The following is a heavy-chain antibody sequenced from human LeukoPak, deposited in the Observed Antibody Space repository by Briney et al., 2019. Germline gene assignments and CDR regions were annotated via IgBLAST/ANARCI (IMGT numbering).Heavy chain of an antibody. CDR1: GFTFTTYW. D-gene: IGHD3-16*01. CDR2: FNGDGCNS. V-gene: IGHV3-74*01. CDR3: ASTSPTCHFDF. J-gene: IGHJ4*02. Sequence: PGGSLRLSCVAPGFTFTTYWMLWVRQSPEKGLVWVSRFNGDGCNSNYADSVKGRFTISRDNLRNTVYLQMNGLRAEDTALYYCASTSPTCHFDFWGQGNLVSVSS.